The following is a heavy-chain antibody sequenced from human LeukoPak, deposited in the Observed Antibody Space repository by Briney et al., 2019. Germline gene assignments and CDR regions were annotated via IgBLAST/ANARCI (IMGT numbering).Heavy chain of an antibody. J-gene: IGHJ3*02. CDR2: ISAYNGNT. CDR1: GYTFTSYG. V-gene: IGHV1-18*01. Sequence: ASVKVSCKASGYTFTSYGIIWVRQAPGQGLEWMGWISAYNGNTNYAQKLQGGVTMTTDTSTSTAYMELRSLRSDDTAVYYCARDGWTYYDFWWPHDAFDIWGQGTMVTVSS. CDR3: ARDGWTYYDFWWPHDAFDI. D-gene: IGHD3-3*01.